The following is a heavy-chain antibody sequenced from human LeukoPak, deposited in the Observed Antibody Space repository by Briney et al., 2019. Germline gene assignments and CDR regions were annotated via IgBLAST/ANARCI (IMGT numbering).Heavy chain of an antibody. D-gene: IGHD3-3*01. CDR1: GFTSSSYA. V-gene: IGHV3-23*01. CDR3: AKRFLEWLFSMDV. J-gene: IGHJ6*03. CDR2: ISGSGGST. Sequence: GGSLRLSCAASGFTSSSYAMSWVRQAPGKGLEWVSAISGSGGSTYYADSVKGRFTISRDNSKNTLYLQMNSLRAEDTAVYYCAKRFLEWLFSMDVWGKGTTVTVSS.